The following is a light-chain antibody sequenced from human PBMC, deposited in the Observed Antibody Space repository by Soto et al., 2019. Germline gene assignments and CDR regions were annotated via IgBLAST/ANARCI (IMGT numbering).Light chain of an antibody. CDR1: QSILGW. CDR3: QQYKDFWT. V-gene: IGKV1-5*01. CDR2: DVS. J-gene: IGKJ1*01. Sequence: IQMTQSPSTLSASVGDRVTTTCRASQSILGWLAWYQQKPGKAPNLLIYDVSRLQSGVPSRFSGSGSGTEFTLTISSLQPDDFATYYCQQYKDFWTFGQGIKVDIK.